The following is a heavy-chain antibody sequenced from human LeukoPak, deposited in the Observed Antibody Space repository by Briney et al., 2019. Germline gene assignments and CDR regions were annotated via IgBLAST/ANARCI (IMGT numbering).Heavy chain of an antibody. J-gene: IGHJ4*02. V-gene: IGHV6-1*01. CDR2: TYYRSKWYN. D-gene: IGHD2-8*01. CDR3: ARSFNGFIDS. CDR1: GDSISSNSAA. Sequence: SQTLSLTCAISGDSISSNSAAWDWIRQSPSRGLEWLGRTYYRSKWYNGYAVSVKSRITINPDTSKNQFSLQLNPVTPEDAAMYYCARSFNGFIDSWGQGTLVTVSS.